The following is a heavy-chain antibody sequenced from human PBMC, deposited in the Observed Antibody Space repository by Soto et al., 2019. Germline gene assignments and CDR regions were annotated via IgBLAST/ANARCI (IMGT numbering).Heavy chain of an antibody. CDR3: ARVRRGAAGRYGMDV. V-gene: IGHV4-34*01. D-gene: IGHD6-13*01. CDR1: GGSFSGYY. J-gene: IGHJ6*02. Sequence: QVQLQQWGAGLLKPSETLSLTCAVYGGSFSGYYWSWIRQPPGKGLEWIGEINHSGSTNYNPSLKSRVTISVDTSKNQFSLKLSSVTAADTAVYYCARVRRGAAGRYGMDVWGQGTTVTVSS. CDR2: INHSGST.